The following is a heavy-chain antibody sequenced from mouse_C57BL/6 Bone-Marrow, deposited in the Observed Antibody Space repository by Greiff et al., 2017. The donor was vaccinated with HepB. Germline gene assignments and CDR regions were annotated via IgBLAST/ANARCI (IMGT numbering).Heavy chain of an antibody. CDR3: ARRASILSWFAY. CDR2: IDPSDSYI. D-gene: IGHD3-1*01. J-gene: IGHJ3*01. V-gene: IGHV1-50*01. Sequence: QVQLQHPGAEFVKPGASVKLSCKASGYTFTSYWMQWVKQRPGQGLEWIGEIDPSDSYINYNQKFKGKATLTVDISSSTAYMQLSSLTSEDSAVYYCARRASILSWFAYWGQGTTVTVSA. CDR1: GYTFTSYW.